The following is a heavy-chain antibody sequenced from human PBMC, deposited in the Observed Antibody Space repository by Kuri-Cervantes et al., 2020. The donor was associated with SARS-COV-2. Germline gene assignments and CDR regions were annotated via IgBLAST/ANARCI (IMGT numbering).Heavy chain of an antibody. CDR1: GFTFSSYA. CDR3: VKVTTYYDFWSGYSYGMDV. CDR2: ISSNGGST. Sequence: GESLKISCSASGFTFSSYAMHWVRQAPGKGLEYVSAISSNGGSTYYADSVKGRFTISRDYSKNTLYLQMSSLRAEDTAVYYCVKVTTYYDFWSGYSYGMDVWGQGTTVTVSS. V-gene: IGHV3-64D*08. D-gene: IGHD3-3*01. J-gene: IGHJ6*02.